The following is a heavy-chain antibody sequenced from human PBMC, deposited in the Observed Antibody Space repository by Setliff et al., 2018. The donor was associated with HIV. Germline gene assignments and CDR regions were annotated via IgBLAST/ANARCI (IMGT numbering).Heavy chain of an antibody. CDR1: GGSISSYY. CDR2: IYYSGST. Sequence: SETLSLTCTVSGGSISSYYWSWIRQPPGKGLEWIGYIYYSGSTNYNPSLKSRVTISVDTSKNQFSLKLSSVTAADTAVYYCATYADRESNRFDPWGQGIRVTVS. D-gene: IGHD3-10*01. V-gene: IGHV4-59*01. CDR3: ATYADRESNRFDP. J-gene: IGHJ5*02.